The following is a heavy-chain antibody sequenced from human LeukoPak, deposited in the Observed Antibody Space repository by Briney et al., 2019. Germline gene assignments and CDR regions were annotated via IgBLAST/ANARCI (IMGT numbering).Heavy chain of an antibody. Sequence: PGGSLRLSCAASGFTFSSYGMHWVRQAPGKGLEGVAFIRYDGSNKYYADSVKGRFTISRDNSKNTLYLQMNSLRAEDTAVYYCAKEIYYYGSGSSDYWGQGTLVTVSS. CDR3: AKEIYYYGSGSSDY. CDR1: GFTFSSYG. D-gene: IGHD3-10*01. V-gene: IGHV3-30*02. CDR2: IRYDGSNK. J-gene: IGHJ4*02.